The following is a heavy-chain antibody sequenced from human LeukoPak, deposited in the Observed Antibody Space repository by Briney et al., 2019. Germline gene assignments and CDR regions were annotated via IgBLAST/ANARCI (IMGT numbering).Heavy chain of an antibody. V-gene: IGHV3-23*01. J-gene: IGHJ3*02. CDR1: GFTFSGYV. CDR2: ISGSGGST. Sequence: GGSLRLSCAASGFTFSGYVMTWVRQPPGKGLQWVADISGSGGSTYYADSVKGRFSISRDNSKNTLYLQTNSLRTGDTAVYYCAKDTEYDWGHAFDIWGQGTMISVSS. D-gene: IGHD3-16*01. CDR3: AKDTEYDWGHAFDI.